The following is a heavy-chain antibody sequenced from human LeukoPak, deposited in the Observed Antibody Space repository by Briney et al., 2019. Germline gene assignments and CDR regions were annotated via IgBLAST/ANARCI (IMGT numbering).Heavy chain of an antibody. J-gene: IGHJ4*02. CDR2: LYYSGST. D-gene: IGHD3-22*01. Sequence: PSETLSPTCTVSGGSINNNNYYWGWIRRPPGKGLEWIGSLYYSGSTYYNPSLESRVTISVDTSKNQFSLGLSSVTAADTAVYYCASFRIHYYDSSGYYGYWGQGTLVTVSS. CDR3: ASFRIHYYDSSGYYGY. V-gene: IGHV4-39*07. CDR1: GGSINNNNYY.